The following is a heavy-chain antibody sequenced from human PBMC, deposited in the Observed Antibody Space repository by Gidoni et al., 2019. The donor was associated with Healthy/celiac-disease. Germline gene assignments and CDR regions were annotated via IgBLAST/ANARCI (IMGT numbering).Heavy chain of an antibody. Sequence: QVQLQESGPGLVKPSETLSLTCAVSGYSISSGYYWGWIRQPPGKGLEWIGSIYHSGSTYYNPSLKSRVTISVDTSKNQFSLKLSSVTAADTAVYYCARGPYSSSWGDFDYWGQGTLVTVSS. CDR1: GYSISSGYY. V-gene: IGHV4-38-2*01. D-gene: IGHD6-13*01. J-gene: IGHJ4*02. CDR3: ARGPYSSSWGDFDY. CDR2: IYHSGST.